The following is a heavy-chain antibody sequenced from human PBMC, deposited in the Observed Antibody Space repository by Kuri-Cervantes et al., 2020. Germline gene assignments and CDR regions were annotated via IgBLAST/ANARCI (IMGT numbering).Heavy chain of an antibody. Sequence: GGSLRLSCAASGFTFSSYSMNWVRQAPGKGLEWASSISSSSSYIYYADSVKGRFTISRDNAKNSPYLQMNSLRAEDTAVYYCASWGSGSWWGQGTLVTVSS. CDR3: ASWGSGSW. V-gene: IGHV3-21*01. J-gene: IGHJ4*02. CDR1: GFTFSSYS. D-gene: IGHD3-10*01. CDR2: ISSSSSYI.